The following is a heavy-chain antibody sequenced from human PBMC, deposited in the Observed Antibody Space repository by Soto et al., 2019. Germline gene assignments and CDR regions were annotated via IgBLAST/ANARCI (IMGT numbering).Heavy chain of an antibody. D-gene: IGHD2-15*01. Sequence: QVQLQESGPGLVKPSETLSLTCTVSGGSVSDYYWSWIRQPPGKGLEWIGYIYYGGTTLYTPSLQSRVTISVDTSKNQFFLKLKSVTAADTAVYYCARHDVIARLQNGIGVWGQGTTVTVS. V-gene: IGHV4-59*02. J-gene: IGHJ6*02. CDR2: IYYGGTT. CDR3: ARHDVIARLQNGIGV. CDR1: GGSVSDYY.